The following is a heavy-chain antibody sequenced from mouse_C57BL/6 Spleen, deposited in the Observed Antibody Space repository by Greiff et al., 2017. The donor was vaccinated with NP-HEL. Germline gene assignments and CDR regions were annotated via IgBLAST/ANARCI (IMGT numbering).Heavy chain of an antibody. CDR3: ANYGDDEYFDV. CDR1: GYAFSSSW. Sequence: VQLQQSGPELVKPGASVKISCKASGYAFSSSWMNWVKQRPGKGLEWIGRIYPGDGDTNYNGKFKGKATLTADKSSSTAYMQLSSLTSEDSAVYFCANYGDDEYFDVWGTGTTVTVSS. V-gene: IGHV1-82*01. J-gene: IGHJ1*03. D-gene: IGHD2-2*01. CDR2: IYPGDGDT.